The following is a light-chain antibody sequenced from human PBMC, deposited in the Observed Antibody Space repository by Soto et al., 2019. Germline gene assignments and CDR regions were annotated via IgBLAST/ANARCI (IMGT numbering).Light chain of an antibody. CDR3: QQHINWPLT. Sequence: EIVLTQSPATLSLSPGERATLSCRASQTVSSPLAWYQQKPGQAPRLLIYEASNRATGIPARFSGSGSGADFTLTISSLGPEDFALYYCQQHINWPLTFGGGTKVDIK. CDR1: QTVSSP. J-gene: IGKJ4*01. CDR2: EAS. V-gene: IGKV3-11*01.